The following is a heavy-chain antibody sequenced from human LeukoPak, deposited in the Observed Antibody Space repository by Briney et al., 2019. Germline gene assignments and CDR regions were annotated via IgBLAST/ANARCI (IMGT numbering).Heavy chain of an antibody. J-gene: IGHJ6*02. D-gene: IGHD3-10*01. CDR1: GFTFSNAW. V-gene: IGHV3-15*01. Sequence: GGSLRLSCAASGFTFSNAWTSWVRQAPGKGLEWVGRIKSKTDGGTTDYTAPVKGRFTMSRDDSKNTLYLQMNSLKTEDTAVYYCTTGPFDYYGSASYLANGMDVWGQGTTVTVSS. CDR2: IKSKTDGGTT. CDR3: TTGPFDYYGSASYLANGMDV.